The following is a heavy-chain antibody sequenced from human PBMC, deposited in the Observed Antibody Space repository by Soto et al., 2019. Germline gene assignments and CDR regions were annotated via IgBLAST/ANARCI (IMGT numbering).Heavy chain of an antibody. J-gene: IGHJ6*04. CDR3: ARVLYYGSGSYSPYGMAV. Sequence: QVQLVQSGAEVKKPGSSVKVSCKTSGVSFNNNGIGWVRQAPGHGLEWMGGVSPPFRTSNYARKFQGRISITADAATGTVSMELISLTSEDSAQYYCARVLYYGSGSYSPYGMAVWGEGTTVTVSS. CDR1: GVSFNNNG. CDR2: VSPPFRTS. D-gene: IGHD3-10*01. V-gene: IGHV1-69*01.